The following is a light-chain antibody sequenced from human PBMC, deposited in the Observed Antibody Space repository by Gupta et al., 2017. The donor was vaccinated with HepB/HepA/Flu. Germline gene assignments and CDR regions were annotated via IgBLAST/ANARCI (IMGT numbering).Light chain of an antibody. CDR3: QQYGSTPLYN. CDR1: QSLNNDY. V-gene: IGKV3-20*01. CDR2: GAS. Sequence: NVLTQSPDTLSLSPGERVTLSCRASQSLNNDYLAWYQQKPGQAPRLLIYGASSRATGISDRFSGSGSGTDFTLTISGLEPEDSAVYDCQQYGSTPLYNFGQGTKLEIK. J-gene: IGKJ2*01.